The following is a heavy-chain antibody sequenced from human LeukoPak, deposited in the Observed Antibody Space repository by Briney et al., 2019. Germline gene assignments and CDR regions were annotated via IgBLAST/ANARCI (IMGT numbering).Heavy chain of an antibody. J-gene: IGHJ6*03. CDR2: IWFDVTYE. CDR1: GFTFSSYG. Sequence: GGSLRLSCAASGFTFSSYGMHWVRQAPGKGLEWVALIWFDVTYEYYADSVKGRFTISRDNSNKTLYLQMNSLRAEDTAVYYCAKERDYAEDMDVWGKGTTVTVSS. CDR3: AKERDYAEDMDV. D-gene: IGHD4-17*01. V-gene: IGHV3-33*06.